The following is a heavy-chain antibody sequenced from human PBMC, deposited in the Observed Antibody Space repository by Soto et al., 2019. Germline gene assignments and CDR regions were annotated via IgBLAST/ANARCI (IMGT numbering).Heavy chain of an antibody. CDR3: AHRPYSSGWYGLAFAI. CDR1: GFSLSTSGVG. J-gene: IGHJ3*02. V-gene: IGHV2-5*02. CDR2: LYWDDDK. D-gene: IGHD6-19*01. Sequence: QITLKESGPTLVKPTQTLTLTCTFSGFSLSTSGVGVGWIRQPPGKALEWLALLYWDDDKRYSPSLKSRLTITKDTSKILVVLTMTNMDPVDTATYYCAHRPYSSGWYGLAFAIWGQGTMVTVSS.